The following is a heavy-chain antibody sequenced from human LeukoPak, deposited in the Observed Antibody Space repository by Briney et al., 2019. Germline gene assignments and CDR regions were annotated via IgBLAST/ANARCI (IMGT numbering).Heavy chain of an antibody. V-gene: IGHV3-33*01. D-gene: IGHD2-15*01. CDR3: ARFGYVAAVDV. J-gene: IGHJ4*02. Sequence: GGSLRLSCAASGFTFSSYGMHWVRQAPGKGLEWVAVTWYDGSNEYYADSVKGRFTISRDNSKNTLYLQMNSLRAEDTAVYHCARFGYVAAVDVWGQGTPVTVSS. CDR2: TWYDGSNE. CDR1: GFTFSSYG.